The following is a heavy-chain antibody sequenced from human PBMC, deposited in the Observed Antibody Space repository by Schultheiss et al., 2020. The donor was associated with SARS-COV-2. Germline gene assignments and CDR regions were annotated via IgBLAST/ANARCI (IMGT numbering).Heavy chain of an antibody. J-gene: IGHJ4*02. D-gene: IGHD3-22*01. V-gene: IGHV3-33*01. CDR3: ARGFQVVGNPYYDSTSYYSKSLDY. CDR2: IWYDGTNK. CDR1: GFTFSTYG. Sequence: GGSLRLSCIASGFTFSTYGMHWVRQAPGKGLEWVSVIWYDGTNKYYVDSVKGRFTIFRDNSKNTLYLQMNSLRAEDTAVYYCARGFQVVGNPYYDSTSYYSKSLDYWGQGTLVTVSS.